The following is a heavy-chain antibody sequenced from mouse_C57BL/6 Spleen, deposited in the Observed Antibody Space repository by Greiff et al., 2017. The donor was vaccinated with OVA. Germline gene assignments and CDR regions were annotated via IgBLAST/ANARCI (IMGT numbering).Heavy chain of an antibody. CDR3: ARGGDYDAMDY. Sequence: VQLQQSGPVLVKPGASVKMSCKASGYTFTDYYMNWVQQSHGKSLEWIGVINPYNGGTSYNQKFKGKATLTVDKSSSTAYMELNSLTSEDSAVYYCARGGDYDAMDYWGQGTTVTVSS. J-gene: IGHJ4*01. CDR1: GYTFTDYY. V-gene: IGHV1-19*01. CDR2: INPYNGGT.